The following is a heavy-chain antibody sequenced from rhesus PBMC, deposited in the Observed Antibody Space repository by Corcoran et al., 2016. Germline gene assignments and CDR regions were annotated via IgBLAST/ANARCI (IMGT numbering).Heavy chain of an antibody. D-gene: IGHD2-15*01. CDR1: GGSISDSYR. CDR2: IRGSRGST. Sequence: QVQLQESGPGVVKPSETLSLTCAVSGGSISDSYRWSWIRQPPGKGLEWIGYIRGSRGSTHSNPSLKSRVTISKDTSKNQFSLKLSSGTAADTAVYYCARQGSPDAFDFWGQGLRVTVSS. CDR3: ARQGSPDAFDF. J-gene: IGHJ3*01. V-gene: IGHV4S10*01.